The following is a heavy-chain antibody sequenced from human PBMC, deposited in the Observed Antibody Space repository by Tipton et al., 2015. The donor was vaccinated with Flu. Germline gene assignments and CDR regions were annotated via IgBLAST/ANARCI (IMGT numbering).Heavy chain of an antibody. Sequence: TLSLTCTVSGDSMRSDYFWGWIRQPPGKGLEWIGNIHRSGNTYQNPSLKSRVSMSVDMSNVQFSLRLTSVTAADPAVYFCARRTFSNYVSEPKNWFDFWGQGTLVTVSS. CDR2: IHRSGNT. V-gene: IGHV4-38-2*02. CDR1: GDSMRSDYF. J-gene: IGHJ5*01. CDR3: ARRTFSNYVSEPKNWFDF. D-gene: IGHD4-11*01.